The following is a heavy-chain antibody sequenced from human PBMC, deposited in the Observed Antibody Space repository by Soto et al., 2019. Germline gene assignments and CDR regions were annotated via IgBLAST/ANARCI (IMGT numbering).Heavy chain of an antibody. D-gene: IGHD6-13*01. V-gene: IGHV3-30-3*01. CDR1: GFTFSSYA. CDR2: ISYDGSNK. CDR3: ARARIAAAPSSTMDV. Sequence: QVQLVESGGGVVQPGRSLRLSCAASGFTFSSYAMHWVRQAPGKGLEWVAVISYDGSNKYYADSVKGRFTISRDNSKNTLYLQMNSLRADDTAVYYCARARIAAAPSSTMDVWGQGTTVTVSS. J-gene: IGHJ6*02.